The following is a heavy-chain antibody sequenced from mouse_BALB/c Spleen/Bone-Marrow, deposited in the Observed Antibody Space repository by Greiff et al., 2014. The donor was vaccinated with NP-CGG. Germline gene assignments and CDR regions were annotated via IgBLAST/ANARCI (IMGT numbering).Heavy chain of an antibody. Sequence: EVQLVESGGGLVQPGGSLKLSCATSGFTFSDYYMYWVRQTPEKRLEWVAYISNGGGSTYYPDTVKGRFTISRDNAKNTLYLQMSRLESEDTAMYYCARRGWYYAMDYWGQGTSVTVSS. CDR1: GFTFSDYY. V-gene: IGHV5-12*02. CDR3: ARRGWYYAMDY. J-gene: IGHJ4*01. CDR2: ISNGGGST. D-gene: IGHD2-3*01.